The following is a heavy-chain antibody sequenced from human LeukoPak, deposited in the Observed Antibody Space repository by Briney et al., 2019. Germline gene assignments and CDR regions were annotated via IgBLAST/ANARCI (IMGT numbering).Heavy chain of an antibody. D-gene: IGHD3-3*01. CDR2: IYYSGST. CDR1: GGSISSYY. Sequence: SETLSLTCTVSGGSISSYYWSWIRQPPGKGREWIGYIYYSGSTNYNPSLKSRVTISVDTSKNQFSLKLSSVTAADTAVYYCARSWSSGPFYYYYYGMDVWGQGTTVTVSS. V-gene: IGHV4-59*08. CDR3: ARSWSSGPFYYYYYGMDV. J-gene: IGHJ6*02.